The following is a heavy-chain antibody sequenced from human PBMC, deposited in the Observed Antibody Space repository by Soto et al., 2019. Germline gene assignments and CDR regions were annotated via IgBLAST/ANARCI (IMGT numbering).Heavy chain of an antibody. Sequence: EVQLLESGGGLVQPGGSLRLSCAASGFTFSTYAMSWVRKAPGKGLEWVSVIGGSGGDTYYADSVKGRFTISRDNSKNTLYLQMNSLRAEDTAVYYCAKDLSGTYYDFDYWGQGTLVTVSS. CDR2: IGGSGGDT. J-gene: IGHJ4*02. D-gene: IGHD1-26*01. V-gene: IGHV3-23*01. CDR1: GFTFSTYA. CDR3: AKDLSGTYYDFDY.